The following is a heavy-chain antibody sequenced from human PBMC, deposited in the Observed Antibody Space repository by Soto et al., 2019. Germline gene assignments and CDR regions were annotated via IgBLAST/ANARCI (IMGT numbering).Heavy chain of an antibody. CDR2: IIPIFGTA. D-gene: IGHD3-22*01. J-gene: IGHJ5*02. CDR3: ARDPGYYYDSSGYYSPNWFDP. CDR1: GDTFSSYA. V-gene: IGHV1-69*13. Sequence: SVKVSCKASGDTFSSYAISWVRQAPGQGLEWMGGIIPIFGTANYAQKFQGRVTITADESTSTAYMELSSLRSEDTAVYYCARDPGYYYDSSGYYSPNWFDPWGQGTLVTVSS.